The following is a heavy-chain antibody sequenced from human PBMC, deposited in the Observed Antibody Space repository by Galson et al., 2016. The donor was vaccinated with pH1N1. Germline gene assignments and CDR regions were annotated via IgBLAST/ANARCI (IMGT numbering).Heavy chain of an antibody. CDR1: GGSFSDYY. Sequence: ETLSLTCTVYGGSFSDYYWSWIRQPPGKGLEWIGEVNPSGSTIYNPSLNSRVTISADTSRNQFSLKLTSVTAADTAVYFCARVDFGGKLGDWGQGTQVTVSS. CDR2: VNPSGST. V-gene: IGHV4-34*01. J-gene: IGHJ4*02. CDR3: ARVDFGGKLGD. D-gene: IGHD3-10*01.